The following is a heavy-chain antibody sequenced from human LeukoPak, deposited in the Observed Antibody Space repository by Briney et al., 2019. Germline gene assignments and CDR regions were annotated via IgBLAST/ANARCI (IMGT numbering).Heavy chain of an antibody. CDR3: ARRSPNYYFDY. CDR1: GFTVSSNY. J-gene: IGHJ4*02. CDR2: IYSGGST. V-gene: IGHV3-53*01. Sequence: GGSLRLSCAASGFTVSSNYMSWVRQAPGKGLEWVSVIYSGGSTHYADSVKGRFTISRDNAKNSLYLQMNSLRAEDTAVYYCARRSPNYYFDYWGQGTPVTVSS.